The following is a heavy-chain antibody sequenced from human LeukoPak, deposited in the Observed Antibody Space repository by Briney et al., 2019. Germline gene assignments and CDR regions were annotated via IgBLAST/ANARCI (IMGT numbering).Heavy chain of an antibody. J-gene: IGHJ6*02. V-gene: IGHV3-74*01. CDR3: TSAREVQVWRWAVVGLPGGKNHDYGMDV. CDR1: GFTFSSYW. D-gene: IGHD2-21*01. CDR2: INSDGNNR. Sequence: GGSLRLSCAASGFTFSSYWMHWVRQAPGKGLGWVSAINSDGNNRIYAESVKGRFTISRDNAKNTLYLQVNSPRNEYTVVYYRTSAREVQVWRWAVVGLPGGKNHDYGMDVWGQGTTVTVAS.